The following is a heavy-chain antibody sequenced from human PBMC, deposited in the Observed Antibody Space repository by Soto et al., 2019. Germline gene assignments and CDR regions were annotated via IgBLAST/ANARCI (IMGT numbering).Heavy chain of an antibody. CDR3: ARVHVMVVAGSTFDY. D-gene: IGHD2-15*01. V-gene: IGHV4-38-2*02. CDR1: GYSISNGSY. Sequence: SETLSLTCNLSGYSISNGSYWGWIRQPPGKGPEWIASMYHGGTTFYNPSLKSRVTISIDTSNNQFSLRLRSVNAADTAVYYCARVHVMVVAGSTFDYWGHGIMVTVSS. CDR2: MYHGGTT. J-gene: IGHJ4*01.